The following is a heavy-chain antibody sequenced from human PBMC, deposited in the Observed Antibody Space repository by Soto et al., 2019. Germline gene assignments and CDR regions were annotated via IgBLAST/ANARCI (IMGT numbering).Heavy chain of an antibody. Sequence: QVQLQESGPGLVKPSQTLSLTCTVSGGSISSGGYYWSWIRQHPGKGLEWIGYIYYSGSTYYNPSLHSPVTISVDTSKNQFSLKLSYVTAADTAVYYFAREIGYYDYVWGSYRSLYGVDVWGQGTTVTVSS. CDR3: AREIGYYDYVWGSYRSLYGVDV. J-gene: IGHJ6*02. D-gene: IGHD3-16*02. V-gene: IGHV4-31*01. CDR2: IYYSGST. CDR1: GGSISSGGYY.